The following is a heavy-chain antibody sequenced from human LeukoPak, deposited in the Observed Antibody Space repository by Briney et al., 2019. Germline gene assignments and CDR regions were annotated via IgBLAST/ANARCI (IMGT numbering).Heavy chain of an antibody. CDR3: ERENRKWIQLWANDAFDI. D-gene: IGHD5-18*01. J-gene: IGHJ3*02. V-gene: IGHV1-18*04. CDR2: ISAYNGNT. Sequence: GASVKVSCKASGYTFTSYGISWVRQAPGQGLEWMGWISAYNGNTNYAQKLQGRVTMTTDTSTSTAYMELRSLRSDDTAVYYCERENRKWIQLWANDAFDIWGQGTMVTVSS. CDR1: GYTFTSYG.